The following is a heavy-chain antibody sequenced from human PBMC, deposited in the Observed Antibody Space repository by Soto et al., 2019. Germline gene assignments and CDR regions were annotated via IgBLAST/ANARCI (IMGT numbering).Heavy chain of an antibody. J-gene: IGHJ4*02. Sequence: SETLSLTCTVSGGSISSGGYYWSWIRQHPGRGLEWIGYIYYSGSTYYNPSLKSRVTISVDTSKNQFSLKLSSVTAADTAVYYCASVDLSVCGGDCYTFDSWGQGILVTVSS. V-gene: IGHV4-31*03. CDR1: GGSISSGGYY. CDR2: IYYSGST. CDR3: ASVDLSVCGGDCYTFDS. D-gene: IGHD2-21*02.